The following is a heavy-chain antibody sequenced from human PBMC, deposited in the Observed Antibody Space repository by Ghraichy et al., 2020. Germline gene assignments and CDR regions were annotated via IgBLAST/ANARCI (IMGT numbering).Heavy chain of an antibody. D-gene: IGHD7-27*01. CDR1: GGSISSYY. CDR3: ARPILTGDLWYFDL. J-gene: IGHJ2*01. Sequence: SETLSLTCTVSGGSISSYYWSWIRQPPGKGLEWIGYIYYSGSTNYNPSLKSRVTISVDTSKNQFSLKLSSVTAADTAVYYCARPILTGDLWYFDLWGRGTLVTVSS. CDR2: IYYSGST. V-gene: IGHV4-59*08.